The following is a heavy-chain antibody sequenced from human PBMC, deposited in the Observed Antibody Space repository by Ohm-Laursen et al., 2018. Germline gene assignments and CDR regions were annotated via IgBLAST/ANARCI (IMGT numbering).Heavy chain of an antibody. CDR1: GGSISPHY. Sequence: DTLSLTCTVSGGSISPHYWSWIRQSPEKGLEWIGYISYSGTSEHNPSLKGRVTMSVDTSKNQFSLSLNSVTAADTAIYYCVRDRRDGFNYVEYWGQGTLVTVSS. CDR3: VRDRRDGFNYVEY. V-gene: IGHV4-59*11. CDR2: ISYSGTS. D-gene: IGHD5-24*01. J-gene: IGHJ4*02.